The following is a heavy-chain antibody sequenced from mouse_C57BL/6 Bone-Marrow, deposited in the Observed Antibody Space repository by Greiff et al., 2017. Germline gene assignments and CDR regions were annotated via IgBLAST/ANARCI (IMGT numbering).Heavy chain of an antibody. V-gene: IGHV1-55*01. CDR1: GYTFTSYC. J-gene: IGHJ4*01. CDR3: ASCYCDYSIWLAMDY. D-gene: IGHD2-5*01. Sequence: QVQLQQPGAELVKPGASVKISCKASGYTFTSYCITWVKQRPGQGLEWIGDIYPGSGTTNYNEKFKSKATLTVDTSSSTAYMQLISLTSEDSAVYYFASCYCDYSIWLAMDYWGQGTSVTVSS. CDR2: IYPGSGTT.